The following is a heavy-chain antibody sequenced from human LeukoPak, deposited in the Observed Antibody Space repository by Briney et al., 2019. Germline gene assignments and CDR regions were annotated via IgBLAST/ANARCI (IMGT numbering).Heavy chain of an antibody. V-gene: IGHV3-66*02. CDR2: IYSGGST. CDR1: GFTVSSNY. D-gene: IGHD2-2*02. CDR3: ASTQYCSSTSCYKYAFDT. Sequence: GGSLRLSCAASGFTVSSNYMSWVRQAPGKGLEWVSVIYSGGSTYYADSVKGRFTISRDNSKNTLYLQMNSLRAEDTAVYYCASTQYCSSTSCYKYAFDTWGQGTMVTVSS. J-gene: IGHJ3*02.